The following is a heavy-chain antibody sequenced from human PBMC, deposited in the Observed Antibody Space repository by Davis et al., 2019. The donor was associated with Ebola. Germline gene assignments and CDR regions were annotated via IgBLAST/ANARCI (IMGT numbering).Heavy chain of an antibody. CDR1: AGSISSGGYY. J-gene: IGHJ6*02. D-gene: IGHD6-6*01. V-gene: IGHV4-39*07. CDR3: AREYNSSSTYYYYGIDV. CDR2: INHSGST. Sequence: MPSQTLSLTCTLSAGSISSGGYYWSWIRQPPGKGLEWIGEINHSGSTNYNPSLKSRVTISVDTSKNQFSLKLSSVTAADTAVYYCAREYNSSSTYYYYGIDVWGQGTTVTVSS.